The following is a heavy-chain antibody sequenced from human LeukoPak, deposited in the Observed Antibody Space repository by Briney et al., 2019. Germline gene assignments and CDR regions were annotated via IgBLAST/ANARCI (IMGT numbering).Heavy chain of an antibody. J-gene: IGHJ4*02. CDR3: ARHPAGYSSGWRYYFDY. CDR2: ISASVSA. D-gene: IGHD6-19*01. CDR1: GGSVTSHQYY. V-gene: IGHV4-61*02. Sequence: SETLSLTCSVSGGSVTSHQYYWSWIRQPAGKGLEWLGRISASVSADYNPSLKSRVTISLDTSKNQFSLEVRSVTAADTAVYYCARHPAGYSSGWRYYFDYWGQGTLVTVSS.